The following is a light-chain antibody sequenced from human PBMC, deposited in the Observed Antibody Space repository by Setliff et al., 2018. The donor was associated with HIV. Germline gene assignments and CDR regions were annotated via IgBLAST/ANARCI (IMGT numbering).Light chain of an antibody. J-gene: IGLJ1*01. Sequence: QSVLTQPRSVSGSPGQSATISCTGTSSDVGNYNYVSWYQQHPDKAPKLMIYDVTKRPSGVPNRFSGSKSGNTASLTISGLQAEDEADYYCCSYAGSSYVFGAGTKVTVL. V-gene: IGLV2-11*01. CDR3: CSYAGSSYV. CDR2: DVT. CDR1: SSDVGNYNY.